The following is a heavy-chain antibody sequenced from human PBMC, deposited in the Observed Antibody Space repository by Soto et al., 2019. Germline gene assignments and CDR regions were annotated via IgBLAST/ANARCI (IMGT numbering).Heavy chain of an antibody. J-gene: IGHJ5*02. Sequence: PSETMSLTCTVSGGNIISWNYYWGWINKPLGKGLEWIGYIYYSGSTNYNPSLKSRVTISVDTSKNQFSLKLSSVTAADTAVYYCARDLWFGELSYWFDPWGQGTLVTVSS. CDR1: GGNIISWNYY. D-gene: IGHD3-10*01. V-gene: IGHV4-61*01. CDR3: ARDLWFGELSYWFDP. CDR2: IYYSGST.